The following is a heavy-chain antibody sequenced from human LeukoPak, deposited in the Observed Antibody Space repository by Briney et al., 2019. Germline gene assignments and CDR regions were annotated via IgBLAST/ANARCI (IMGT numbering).Heavy chain of an antibody. CDR1: GFTFSSYA. J-gene: IGHJ1*01. CDR2: ISSGGGNT. CDR3: AKGLFDSSGCYYAEYFQH. Sequence: GGSLRLSCAASGFTFSSYAMTWVRQAPGKGLEWVATISSGGGNTYYADSVKGRFTISRDNSKNTLYLQMDSLRAEDTAVYYCAKGLFDSSGCYYAEYFQHWGQGTLVTVSS. D-gene: IGHD3-22*01. V-gene: IGHV3-23*01.